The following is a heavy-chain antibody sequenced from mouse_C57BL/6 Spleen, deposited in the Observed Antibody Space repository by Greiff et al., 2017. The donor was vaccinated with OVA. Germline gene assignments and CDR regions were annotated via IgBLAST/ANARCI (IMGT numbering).Heavy chain of an antibody. Sequence: VKLQQSGAELMKPGASVKLSCKATGYTFTGYWIEWVKQRPGHGLEWIGEILPGSGSTNYTEKFKGKATFTADTSSNTAYMQLSSLTTEDSAIYYCARSGTTVVADAMDYWGQGTSVTVSS. V-gene: IGHV1-9*01. CDR2: ILPGSGST. D-gene: IGHD1-1*01. CDR1: GYTFTGYW. CDR3: ARSGTTVVADAMDY. J-gene: IGHJ4*01.